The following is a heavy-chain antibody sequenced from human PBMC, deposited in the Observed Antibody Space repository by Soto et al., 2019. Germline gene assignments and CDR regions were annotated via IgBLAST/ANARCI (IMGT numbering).Heavy chain of an antibody. J-gene: IGHJ4*02. CDR1: GFTYSSYS. CDR2: ISSSSTI. D-gene: IGHD3-9*01. CDR3: AKVDWFDY. Sequence: GGSLRLSCAASGFTYSSYSMNWVRQAPGKGLEWVSYISSSSTIYYADSVRGRLTISRDNAKNSLYLQMNSLRDEDTAVYYCAKVDWFDYWGQGTLVNVSS. V-gene: IGHV3-48*02.